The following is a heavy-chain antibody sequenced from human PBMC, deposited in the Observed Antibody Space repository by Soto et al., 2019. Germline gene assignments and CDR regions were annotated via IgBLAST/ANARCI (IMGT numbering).Heavy chain of an antibody. D-gene: IGHD3-9*01. CDR3: ARSEETYNDVLTGLDLYYYYLGMDV. J-gene: IGHJ6*02. Sequence: EASVKLSCKACGDSITSYGISWVRQAPKQGLEWMGWISAYNGNTNYAQKLQGRVTMTTDTSTSTAYMELRSLRSEDTAVYYCARSEETYNDVLTGLDLYYYYLGMDVWGQGTSVTVSS. V-gene: IGHV1-18*01. CDR2: ISAYNGNT. CDR1: GDSITSYG.